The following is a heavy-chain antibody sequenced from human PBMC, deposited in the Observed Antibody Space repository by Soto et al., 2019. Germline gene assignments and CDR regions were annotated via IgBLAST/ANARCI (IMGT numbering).Heavy chain of an antibody. Sequence: SETLSLTCTVSGGSISSYYWSWIRQPPGKGLEWIGYIYYSGSTNYNPSLKSRVTISVDTSKNQFSLKLSSVTAADTAVYYCARDRKTYYYDSSGYSNAFDIWGQGTLVTVSS. CDR3: ARDRKTYYYDSSGYSNAFDI. D-gene: IGHD3-22*01. CDR1: GGSISSYY. J-gene: IGHJ3*02. CDR2: IYYSGST. V-gene: IGHV4-59*01.